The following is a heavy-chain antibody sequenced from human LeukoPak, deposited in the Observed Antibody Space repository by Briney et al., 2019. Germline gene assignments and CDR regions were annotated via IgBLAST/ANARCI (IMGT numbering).Heavy chain of an antibody. J-gene: IGHJ3*02. CDR2: IIPIFGTA. D-gene: IGHD4-11*01. CDR1: GGTFSSYA. CDR3: ATCLTTVTTAAAFDI. Sequence: SVKVSCKASGGTFSSYAISWVRQAPGQGLEWMGGIIPIFGTANYAQKFQGRVTITADESTSTAYMELSSLRSEDTAVYYCATCLTTVTTAAAFDIWGQGTMVTVSS. V-gene: IGHV1-69*13.